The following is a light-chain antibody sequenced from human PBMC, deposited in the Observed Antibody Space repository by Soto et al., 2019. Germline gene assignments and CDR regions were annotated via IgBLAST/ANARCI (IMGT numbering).Light chain of an antibody. J-gene: IGLJ2*01. CDR2: GNS. V-gene: IGLV1-40*01. CDR1: SSNIGAGYD. CDR3: QSYDSSLSVV. Sequence: QSVLTQPPSVSGAPGRRVTISCTGSSSNIGAGYDVHWYQQLPGTAPNLLIYGNSNRPSGVPDRFSGSKSGTSASLAITGLQAEDEADYYCQSYDSSLSVVFGGGTKLTVL.